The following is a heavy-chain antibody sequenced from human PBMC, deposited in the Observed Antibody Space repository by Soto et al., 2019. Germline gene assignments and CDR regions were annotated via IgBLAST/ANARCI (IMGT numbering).Heavy chain of an antibody. D-gene: IGHD2-15*01. Sequence: GGSLRLSCAASGFTFSSYSMNWVRQAPGKGLEWVSSISSSSSYIYYADSVKGRFTISRDNAKNSLYLQMNSLRAEDTAVYYCARDLGYCSGGSCYSGAFDIWGQGTMVTVSS. CDR3: ARDLGYCSGGSCYSGAFDI. CDR1: GFTFSSYS. CDR2: ISSSSSYI. V-gene: IGHV3-21*01. J-gene: IGHJ3*02.